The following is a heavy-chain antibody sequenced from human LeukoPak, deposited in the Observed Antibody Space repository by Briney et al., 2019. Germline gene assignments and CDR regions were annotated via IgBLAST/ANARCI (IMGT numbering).Heavy chain of an antibody. CDR1: GGSFSGYY. D-gene: IGHD1-1*01. Sequence: SETLSLTCAVYGGSFSGYYWSWIRQPPGKGLEWIGEINHSGSTNYNPSLTSRVTISVDTSKNQFSLKLSSVTAADTAVYYCAREGRFRLTNTDGARFWNGPPGHYYYMDVWGKGTTVTVSS. CDR2: INHSGST. J-gene: IGHJ6*03. V-gene: IGHV4-34*01. CDR3: AREGRFRLTNTDGARFWNGPPGHYYYMDV.